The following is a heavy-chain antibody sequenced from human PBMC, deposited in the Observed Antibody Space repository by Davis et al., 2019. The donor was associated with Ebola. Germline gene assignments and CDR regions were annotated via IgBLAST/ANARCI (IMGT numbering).Heavy chain of an antibody. J-gene: IGHJ4*02. CDR3: AKEENYYDSSGYSNYFDY. Sequence: GGSLRLSCAASGFTFSTYAMSWVRQAPGKGLEWVSALIGSGGSTYYADSVKGRFTISRDNSKNTLYLQMNSLRAEDTAVYYCAKEENYYDSSGYSNYFDYWGQGTLVTGSS. V-gene: IGHV3-23*01. D-gene: IGHD3-22*01. CDR1: GFTFSTYA. CDR2: LIGSGGST.